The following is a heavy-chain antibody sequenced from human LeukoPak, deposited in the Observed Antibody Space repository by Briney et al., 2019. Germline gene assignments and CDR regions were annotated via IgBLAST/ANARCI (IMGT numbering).Heavy chain of an antibody. J-gene: IGHJ3*02. D-gene: IGHD3-3*01. CDR3: ARGSYYDFWSGLTGNAFDI. CDR2: ISYDGSNK. CDR1: GFTFSSYG. Sequence: GGSLRLSCAASGFTFSSYGMHWVRQAPGKGLEWVAVISYDGSNKYYADSVKGRFTISRDNSKNTLYLQMNSLRAEDTAVYYCARGSYYDFWSGLTGNAFDIWGQGTMVTVSS. V-gene: IGHV3-30*03.